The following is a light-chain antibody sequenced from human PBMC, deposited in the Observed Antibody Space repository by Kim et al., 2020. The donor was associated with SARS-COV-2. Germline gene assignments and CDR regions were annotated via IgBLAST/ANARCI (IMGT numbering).Light chain of an antibody. CDR2: DAS. J-gene: IGKJ1*01. CDR1: QGINSN. V-gene: IGKV1-27*01. CDR3: QKYNGAPWT. Sequence: ASVGDRVTITCRASQGINSNVAWYQQKPGDVPKLLIYDASALLSGVPSRFSGSGSGTDFTLTISSLQPEDVATYYCQKYNGAPWTFGQGTKVDIK.